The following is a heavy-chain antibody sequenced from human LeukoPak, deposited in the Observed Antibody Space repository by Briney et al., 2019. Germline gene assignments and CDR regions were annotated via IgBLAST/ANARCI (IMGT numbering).Heavy chain of an antibody. CDR3: ARDQNCSSTSCYDRAFDI. Sequence: GGSLRLSCAASGFTFGSYGMHWVRQAPGKGLEWVAVIWYDGSKIYYADSVKGRFTISRDNSKNKQYLQINSLRAEDTAVYYCARDQNCSSTSCYDRAFDIWGQGTMVTDSS. D-gene: IGHD2-2*01. CDR2: IWYDGSKI. CDR1: GFTFGSYG. V-gene: IGHV3-33*01. J-gene: IGHJ3*02.